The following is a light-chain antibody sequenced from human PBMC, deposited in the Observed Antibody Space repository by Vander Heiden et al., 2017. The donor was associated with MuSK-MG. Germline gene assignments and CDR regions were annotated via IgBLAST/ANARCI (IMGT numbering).Light chain of an antibody. CDR2: DAS. CDR1: QSIRNY. CDR3: HQYDSDST. V-gene: IGKV1-5*01. Sequence: DIQMTQSPSTLSASMGDRVTITCRASQSIRNYLAWYQQKPGKVPKVLIYDASNLESGVPSRFSGTGSGTYFTLTISGLQPEDFATYYCHQYDSDSTFGPGTKVEIK. J-gene: IGKJ1*01.